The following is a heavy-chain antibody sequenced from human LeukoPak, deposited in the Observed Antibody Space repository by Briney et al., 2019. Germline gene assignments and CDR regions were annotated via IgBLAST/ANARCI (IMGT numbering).Heavy chain of an antibody. CDR2: INHSGST. D-gene: IGHD1-1*01. CDR3: ARVDDPVKNFDY. CDR1: GGSFSGYY. V-gene: IGHV4-34*01. Sequence: PETLSLTCAVYGGSFSGYYWSWIRQPPGKGLEWIGEINHSGSTNYNPSLKSRVTISVDTSKNQFSLKLSSVTAADTAVYYCARVDDPVKNFDYWGQGTLVTVSS. J-gene: IGHJ4*02.